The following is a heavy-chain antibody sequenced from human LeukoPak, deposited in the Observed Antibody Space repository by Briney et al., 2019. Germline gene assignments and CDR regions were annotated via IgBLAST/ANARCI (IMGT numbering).Heavy chain of an antibody. J-gene: IGHJ5*02. D-gene: IGHD3-10*01. V-gene: IGHV3-30-3*01. CDR2: ISYDGSNK. CDR3: ARDSLPMVRGVIENWFDP. CDR1: GFTFSSYA. Sequence: PGGSLRLSCAASGFTFSSYAMHWVRQAPGKGLEWVAVISYDGSNKYYADSVKGRFTISRDNSKNTLYLQMNSLRAEDTAVYYCARDSLPMVRGVIENWFDPWGQGTLVTVSP.